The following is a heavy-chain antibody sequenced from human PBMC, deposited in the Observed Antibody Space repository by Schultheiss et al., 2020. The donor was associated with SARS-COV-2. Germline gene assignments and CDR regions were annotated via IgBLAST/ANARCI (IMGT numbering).Heavy chain of an antibody. D-gene: IGHD3-22*01. CDR3: ARDDYDSSGYYIY. CDR2: ISSRSSYI. V-gene: IGHV3-21*01. CDR1: GFTFSSYW. Sequence: GGSLRLSCAASGFTFSSYWMNWVRQAPGKGLEWVSSISSRSSYIYYADSVKGRFTISRDNAKNSLYLQMNSLRAEDTAVYYCARDDYDSSGYYIYWGQGTLVTVSS. J-gene: IGHJ4*02.